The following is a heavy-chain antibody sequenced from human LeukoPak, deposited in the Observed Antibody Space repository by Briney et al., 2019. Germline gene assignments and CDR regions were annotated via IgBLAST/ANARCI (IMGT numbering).Heavy chain of an antibody. D-gene: IGHD2-2*01. Sequence: PSETLSLTCAVYGGSFSGYYWSWIRQPPGKGLEWIGEINHSGSTNYNPSLKSRVTISVDTSKNQFSLKLSSVTAADTAVYYCARLGYCSSTSCYTFDYWGQGTLVTVSS. CDR1: GGSFSGYY. V-gene: IGHV4-34*01. CDR2: INHSGST. CDR3: ARLGYCSSTSCYTFDY. J-gene: IGHJ4*02.